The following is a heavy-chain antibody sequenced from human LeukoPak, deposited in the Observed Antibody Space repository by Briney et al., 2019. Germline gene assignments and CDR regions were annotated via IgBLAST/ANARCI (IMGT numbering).Heavy chain of an antibody. CDR1: GFTFSTYA. CDR2: ISGSGGST. J-gene: IGHJ4*02. D-gene: IGHD4-11*01. V-gene: IGHV3-23*01. Sequence: PGGSLRLSCAAFGFTFSTYAMSWVRQAPGKGLEWVSGISGSGGSTYYADSVKGRFTISRDNSKNTLYLQMNSLRAEDTAVYYCANDYSNYLDYWGQGTLVTVSS. CDR3: ANDYSNYLDY.